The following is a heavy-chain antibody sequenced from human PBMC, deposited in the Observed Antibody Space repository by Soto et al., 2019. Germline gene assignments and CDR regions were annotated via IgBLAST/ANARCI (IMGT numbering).Heavy chain of an antibody. CDR3: TKVVPVAEELDC. CDR2: FRGKTAGWTI. J-gene: IGHJ4*02. CDR1: GFTFTNAW. V-gene: IGHV3-15*01. D-gene: IGHD2-2*01. Sequence: EVQLVASGGGLVNPGGSLRLSCAASGFTFTNAWMRWVLQAPGTGLEWVGRFRGKTAGWTIDYDAVVKGIFAITRDDSKNTLYLQMNSLKTEVPAVYYGTKVVPVAEELDCWGQGTLVTVSP.